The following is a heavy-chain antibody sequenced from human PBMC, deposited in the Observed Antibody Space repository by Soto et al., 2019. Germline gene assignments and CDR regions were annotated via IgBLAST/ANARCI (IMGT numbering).Heavy chain of an antibody. CDR2: IYYSGST. CDR3: ARVRIFGVVIEFDY. Sequence: PSETLSLTCTVSGGSISSYYWSWIRQPPGKGLEWIGYIYYSGSTNYNPSPKSRVTISVDTSKNQFSLKLSSVTAADTAVYYCARVRIFGVVIEFDYWGQGTLVTVSS. V-gene: IGHV4-59*01. D-gene: IGHD3-3*01. J-gene: IGHJ4*02. CDR1: GGSISSYY.